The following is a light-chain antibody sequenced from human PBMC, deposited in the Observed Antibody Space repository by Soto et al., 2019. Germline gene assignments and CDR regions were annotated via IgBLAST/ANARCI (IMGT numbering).Light chain of an antibody. Sequence: ESVLTQSPGILSLSPGERATLSCRASQSLTSSYLAWYQQKPGQAPRLLIYAASRRATGIPDRFSGSGSGTDFTLIISRLEAEDSAVYYCQYYDPSPAWTFGQGTRVEIK. CDR2: AAS. CDR1: QSLTSSY. CDR3: QYYDPSPAWT. J-gene: IGKJ1*01. V-gene: IGKV3-20*01.